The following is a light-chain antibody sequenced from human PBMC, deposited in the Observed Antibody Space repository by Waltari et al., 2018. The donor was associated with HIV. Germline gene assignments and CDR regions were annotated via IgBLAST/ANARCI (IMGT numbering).Light chain of an antibody. Sequence: QSALTQPASVSGSPRLSPTIPGTGTSSDLVGYNYVSWYQQHQGKAPKLMIYEVSTRPSGVSNRFSGSKSGNTASLTISGLQAEDEADYYCSSYTSSSTRVFGGGTNLTVL. CDR3: SSYTSSSTRV. J-gene: IGLJ3*02. V-gene: IGLV2-14*01. CDR1: SSDLVGYNY. CDR2: EVS.